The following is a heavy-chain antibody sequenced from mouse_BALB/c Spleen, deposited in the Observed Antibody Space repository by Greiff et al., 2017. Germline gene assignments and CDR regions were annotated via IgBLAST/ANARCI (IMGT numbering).Heavy chain of an antibody. J-gene: IGHJ3*01. CDR1: GFTFSDYY. CDR2: ISDGGSYT. V-gene: IGHV5-4*02. CDR3: ARGAYGRTFAY. D-gene: IGHD1-1*01. Sequence: VQLKESGGGLVKPGGSLKLSCAASGFTFSDYYMYWVRQTPEKRLEWVATISDGGSYTYYPDSVKGRFTISRDNAKNNLYLQMSSLKSEDTAMYYCARGAYGRTFAYWGQGTLVTVSA.